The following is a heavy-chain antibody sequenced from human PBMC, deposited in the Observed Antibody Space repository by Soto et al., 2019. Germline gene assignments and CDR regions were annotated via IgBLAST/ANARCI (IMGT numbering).Heavy chain of an antibody. V-gene: IGHV1-8*01. CDR3: ARDVSLYSSHHYYGMDV. D-gene: IGHD6-13*01. Sequence: QVQLVQSGAEVKKPGASVKVSCKASGYTFTSYDINWVRQATGQGLEWMGWMNPNSGNTGYAQKFQGRDTMTRNASISTAYMELSSRRSEDAAVYYCARDVSLYSSHHYYGMDVWGQGTTVTVSS. CDR1: GYTFTSYD. J-gene: IGHJ6*02. CDR2: MNPNSGNT.